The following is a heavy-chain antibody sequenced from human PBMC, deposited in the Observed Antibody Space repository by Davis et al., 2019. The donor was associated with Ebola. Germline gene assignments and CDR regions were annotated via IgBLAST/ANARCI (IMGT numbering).Heavy chain of an antibody. Sequence: MPGGSLRLSCTVSGGSISSSSYYWGWIRQPPGKGLEWIGSIYYSGSTYYNPSLKSRVTISVDTSKNQFSLKLSSVTAADTAVYYCARPLNDYGDYWYFDLWGRGTLVTVSS. CDR2: IYYSGST. J-gene: IGHJ2*01. CDR3: ARPLNDYGDYWYFDL. D-gene: IGHD4-17*01. CDR1: GGSISSSSYY. V-gene: IGHV4-39*07.